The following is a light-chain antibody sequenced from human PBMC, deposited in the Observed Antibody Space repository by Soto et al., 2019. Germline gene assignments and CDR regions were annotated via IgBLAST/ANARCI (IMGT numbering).Light chain of an antibody. J-gene: IGKJ5*01. V-gene: IGKV1-39*01. CDR1: QSISRY. Sequence: IQMTQSPYSLSASVGDSVTPTCRASQSISRYLNWYQQKPGKAPNLLIYVASSLQSEVPSRFSGSGSGTDFTLTITSLQPEDFATYYCQQSYGTPITFGQGTRLEI. CDR2: VAS. CDR3: QQSYGTPIT.